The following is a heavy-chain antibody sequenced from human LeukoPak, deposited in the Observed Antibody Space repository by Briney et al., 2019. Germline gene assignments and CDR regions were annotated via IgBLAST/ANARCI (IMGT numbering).Heavy chain of an antibody. CDR2: INHSGST. CDR3: ARGSLSRLLWFGELYLDY. V-gene: IGHV4-4*02. J-gene: IGHJ4*02. CDR1: GGSISSSNW. D-gene: IGHD3-10*01. Sequence: PSETLSLTCAVSGGSISSSNWWSWIRQPPGKGLEWIGEINHSGSTNYNPSLKSRVTISVDTSKNQFSLKLSSVTAADTAVYYCARGSLSRLLWFGELYLDYWGQGTLVTVSS.